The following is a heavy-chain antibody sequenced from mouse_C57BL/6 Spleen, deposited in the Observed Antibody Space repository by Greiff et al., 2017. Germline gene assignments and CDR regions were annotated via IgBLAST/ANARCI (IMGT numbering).Heavy chain of an antibody. CDR2: LNPNYGTT. J-gene: IGHJ2*01. CDR1: GYSFTDYN. V-gene: IGHV1-39*01. D-gene: IGHD1-1*01. Sequence: VQLQQSGPELVKPGASVKISCKASGYSFTDYNMNWVKQSNGKSLEWIGVLNPNYGTTSYNQKFKGKATLTVDQSSSTAYMQLNSLTSEDSAVYYCARSLITTVVATGDYWGQGTTLTVAS. CDR3: ARSLITTVVATGDY.